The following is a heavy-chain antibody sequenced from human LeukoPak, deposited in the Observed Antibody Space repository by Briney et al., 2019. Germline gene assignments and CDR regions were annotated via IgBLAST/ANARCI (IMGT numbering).Heavy chain of an antibody. CDR1: GGSFSGYY. CDR2: INHSGST. D-gene: IGHD6-13*01. V-gene: IGHV4-34*01. Sequence: SETLSLTCAVYGGSFSGYYWSWIRQPPGKGLEWIGEINHSGSTNYNLSLKSRVTISVDTSKNQFSLKLSSVTAADTAVYYCARVDIRSIAAAGPNFDYWGQGTLVTVSS. CDR3: ARVDIRSIAAAGPNFDY. J-gene: IGHJ4*02.